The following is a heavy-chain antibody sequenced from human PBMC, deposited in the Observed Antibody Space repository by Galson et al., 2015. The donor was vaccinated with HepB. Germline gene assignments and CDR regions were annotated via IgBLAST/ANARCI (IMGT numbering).Heavy chain of an antibody. D-gene: IGHD6-19*01. CDR3: ARAGSGWSRTFDY. J-gene: IGHJ4*02. CDR1: GFTFSSYL. V-gene: IGHV3-7*03. Sequence: LRLSCAASGFTFSSYLMTWVRQAPGKGLEWVAKIKQDESEKYYVDSVKGRFTISRDNGKNSLYLEMNSLRAEDTAVYYCARAGSGWSRTFDYWGQGALVTVSS. CDR2: IKQDESEK.